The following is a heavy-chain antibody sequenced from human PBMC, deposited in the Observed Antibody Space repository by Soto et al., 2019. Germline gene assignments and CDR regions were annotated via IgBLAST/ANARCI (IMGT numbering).Heavy chain of an antibody. D-gene: IGHD4-17*01. J-gene: IGHJ4*02. CDR2: ISYDGSNK. Sequence: GGSLRLSCAASGFTFSSACINWVRRAPGKGLEWVAVISYDGSNKYYADSVKGRFTISRDNSKNTLYLLMNSLRAEDTAVYYCATESPVTTTYYFDYWGQGTLVTVSS. V-gene: IGHV3-30-3*01. CDR1: GFTFSSAC. CDR3: ATESPVTTTYYFDY.